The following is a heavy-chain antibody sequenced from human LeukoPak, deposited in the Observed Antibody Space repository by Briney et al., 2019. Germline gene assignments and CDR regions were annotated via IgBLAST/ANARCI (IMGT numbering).Heavy chain of an antibody. Sequence: GGSLRLSCAASGFTFSDYGMNWVRQAPGKGLEWVSSISRRGTYTHYADSVKGRFTISRDNAKNSLYLQMNSLIAEDTAVYYCARGLGCCSSTNCSPGYYMDVWGKGTTVTVSS. J-gene: IGHJ6*03. D-gene: IGHD2-2*01. V-gene: IGHV3-21*01. CDR1: GFTFSDYG. CDR2: ISRRGTYT. CDR3: ARGLGCCSSTNCSPGYYMDV.